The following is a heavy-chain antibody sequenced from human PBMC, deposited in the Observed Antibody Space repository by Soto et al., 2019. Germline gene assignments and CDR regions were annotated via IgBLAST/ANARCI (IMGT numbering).Heavy chain of an antibody. D-gene: IGHD7-27*01. CDR1: GDSMRNNNW. Sequence: QVQLQESGPGLVKPSGTLSLTCAVLGDSMRNNNWWHWVRQPPGKGLEWIGEVHQSGKANYNPSLRSGVTISMDTSKSQFYLNIDSVTAADTAVYYCASKTGAKTDYGGQGILVTVSS. J-gene: IGHJ4*02. V-gene: IGHV4-4*02. CDR2: VHQSGKA. CDR3: ASKTGAKTDY.